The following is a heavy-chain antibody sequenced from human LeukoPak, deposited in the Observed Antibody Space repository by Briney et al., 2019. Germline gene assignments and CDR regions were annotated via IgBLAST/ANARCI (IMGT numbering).Heavy chain of an antibody. D-gene: IGHD3-9*01. J-gene: IGHJ4*02. CDR3: ARMYYDILTGYYPFDY. CDR2: IYYSGST. CDR1: GYSISSGYY. Sequence: PSETLSLTCTVSGYSISSGYYWSWIRQHPGKGLEWIGYIYYSGSTYYNPSLKSRVTISVDTSKNQFSLKLSSVTAADTAVYYCARMYYDILTGYYPFDYWGQGTLVTVSS. V-gene: IGHV4-31*03.